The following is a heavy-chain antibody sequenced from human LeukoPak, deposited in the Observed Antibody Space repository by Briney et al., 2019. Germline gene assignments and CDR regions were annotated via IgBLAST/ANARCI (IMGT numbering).Heavy chain of an antibody. CDR3: ARGYFDNSRYSAPFHY. Sequence: SETLSLTCTVSGGSISTYYWSWIRQPPGKGLEWIGYIHYSGSTNYNPSLKSRVTISVDTSKNQFSLKLSSVTAADTAVYYCARGYFDNSRYSAPFHYWGQGTLVTVSS. CDR1: GGSISTYY. V-gene: IGHV4-59*01. CDR2: IHYSGST. D-gene: IGHD3-22*01. J-gene: IGHJ4*02.